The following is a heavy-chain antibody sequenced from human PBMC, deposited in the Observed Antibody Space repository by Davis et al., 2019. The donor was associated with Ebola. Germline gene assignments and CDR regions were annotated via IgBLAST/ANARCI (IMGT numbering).Heavy chain of an antibody. V-gene: IGHV4-38-2*02. CDR1: GSSISSGYY. CDR3: ASGGTDY. CDR2: IYYSGST. D-gene: IGHD3-16*01. J-gene: IGHJ4*02. Sequence: MPSETLSLTCIVSGSSISSGYYWGWIRQPPGKGLEWIGSIYYSGSTYYNPSLKSRVTISVDTSKNQFSLKLSSVTAADTAVYYCASGGTDYWGQGTLVTVSS.